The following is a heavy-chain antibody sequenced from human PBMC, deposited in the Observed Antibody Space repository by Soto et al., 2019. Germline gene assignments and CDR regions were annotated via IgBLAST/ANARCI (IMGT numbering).Heavy chain of an antibody. CDR3: ARGVNVYVIPGWCDP. CDR2: IYYSGST. V-gene: IGHV4-59*01. D-gene: IGHD2-8*01. J-gene: IGHJ5*02. Sequence: PGKGLEWIGYIYYSGSTNYNPSLKSRVTISVDTSKNQFSLKLSSVTAADTAVYYCARGVNVYVIPGWCDPWAQRPPVTV.